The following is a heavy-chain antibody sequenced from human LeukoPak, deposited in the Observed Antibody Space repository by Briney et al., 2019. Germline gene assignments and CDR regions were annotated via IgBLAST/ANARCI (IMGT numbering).Heavy chain of an antibody. CDR2: IYTGGSP. CDR3: ARVPDSTSWYHDH. CDR1: GFTLSSDY. Sequence: GGSLRLSCAASGFTLSSDYMSWVRQAPGMGLEWVSVIYTGGSPYYADSVKGRFTISRDNSKNTLYLQMNSLRAEDTAVYYCARVPDSTSWYHDHWGQGTLVTVSS. V-gene: IGHV3-66*01. J-gene: IGHJ4*02. D-gene: IGHD6-13*01.